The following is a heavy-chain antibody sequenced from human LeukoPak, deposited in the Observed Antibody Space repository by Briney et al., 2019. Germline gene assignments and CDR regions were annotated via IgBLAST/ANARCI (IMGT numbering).Heavy chain of an antibody. CDR3: ARVTPTLWDDFWSGYLYMDV. CDR2: IYTSGST. Sequence: PSETLSLTCTVSGGSISSGGYYWSWIRQPAGKGLEWIGRIYTSGSTNYNPSLKSRVTMSVDTSKNQFSLKLSSVTAADTAVYYCARVTPTLWDDFWSGYLYMDVWGKGTTVTVSS. CDR1: GGSISSGGYY. V-gene: IGHV4-61*02. J-gene: IGHJ6*03. D-gene: IGHD3-3*01.